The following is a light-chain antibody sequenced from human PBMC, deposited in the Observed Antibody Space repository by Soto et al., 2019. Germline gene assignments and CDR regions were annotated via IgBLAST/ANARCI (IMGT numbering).Light chain of an antibody. V-gene: IGKV1-39*01. CDR3: QQNYSTPLT. J-gene: IGKJ1*01. Sequence: DIKMTQSPSSLSASVGATVTIICQASQEINSYLNWYQQKPGKAPKLMIHAASSLQRGVPSRFSGSRSGTDFTFTISSLQPEDVATYYCQQNYSTPLTFGQGTKVDI. CDR1: QEINSY. CDR2: AAS.